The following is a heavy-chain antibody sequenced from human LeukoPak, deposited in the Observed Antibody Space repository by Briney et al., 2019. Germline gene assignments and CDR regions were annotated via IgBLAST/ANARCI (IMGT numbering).Heavy chain of an antibody. V-gene: IGHV4-59*01. Sequence: SETLSLTCTVSGGSFSSYYWSWIRQPPGKGLEWIGYIYYSGSTNYNPSLKSRVTISVDTSKNQFSLKLSSVTAADTAVYYCARRAVGATRGGNFDYWGQGTLVTVSS. CDR1: GGSFSSYY. CDR2: IYYSGST. D-gene: IGHD1-26*01. CDR3: ARRAVGATRGGNFDY. J-gene: IGHJ4*02.